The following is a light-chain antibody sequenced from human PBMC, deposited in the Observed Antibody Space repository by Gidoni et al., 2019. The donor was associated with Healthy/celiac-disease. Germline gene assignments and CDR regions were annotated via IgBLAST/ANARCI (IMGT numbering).Light chain of an antibody. CDR1: QSLLHSNGYNY. V-gene: IGKV2-28*01. J-gene: IGKJ3*01. CDR3: MQALQTLRT. CDR2: LGS. Sequence: IVMTPFPLSLPVTPGEPASISCRSSQSLLHSNGYNYLDWYLQKPGQSPQLLIYLGSNRASGVPDRFSGSGSGTDFTLKISKVEAEDVGVYYCMQALQTLRTFGPGTKVDIK.